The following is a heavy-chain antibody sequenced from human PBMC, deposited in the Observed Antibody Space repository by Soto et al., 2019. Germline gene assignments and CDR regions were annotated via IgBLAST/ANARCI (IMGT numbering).Heavy chain of an antibody. CDR3: ARLQGYCSGGSCRYFDY. D-gene: IGHD2-15*01. CDR1: GGSISSYY. CDR2: IYYSGST. Sequence: SETLSLTCTVSGGSISSYYWSWIRQPPGKGLEWIGYIYYSGSTNYNPSLKSRVTISVDTSKNQFSLKLSSVTAADTAVYYFARLQGYCSGGSCRYFDYWGQGTLVTVSS. V-gene: IGHV4-59*01. J-gene: IGHJ4*02.